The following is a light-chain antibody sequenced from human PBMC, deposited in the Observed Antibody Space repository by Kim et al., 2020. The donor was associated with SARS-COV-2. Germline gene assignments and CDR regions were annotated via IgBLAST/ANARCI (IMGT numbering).Light chain of an antibody. V-gene: IGKV1-6*01. CDR3: LQDYISPYA. CDR2: AAS. CDR1: QGIRND. J-gene: IGKJ2*01. Sequence: SESVGDRVIITCRASQGIRNDLGWYQQKPGKAPKLLIYAASTLHSGVPSRFSGSGSGTDFTLTISSLQPEDFATYYCLQDYISPYAFGQGTKLEI.